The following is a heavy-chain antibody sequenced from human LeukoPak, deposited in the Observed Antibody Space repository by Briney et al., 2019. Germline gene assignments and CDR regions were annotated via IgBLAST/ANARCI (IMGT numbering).Heavy chain of an antibody. Sequence: PSETLSLTCAVYGGSFSSYYWSWIRQPPGKGLEWIGEINHSGSTNYNPSLNSRVTISVDTSKNQFSLKLSSVTAADTAVYYCATNTAMLRYFDYWGQGTLVTVSS. CDR2: INHSGST. CDR3: ATNTAMLRYFDY. D-gene: IGHD5-18*01. J-gene: IGHJ4*02. CDR1: GGSFSSYY. V-gene: IGHV4-34*01.